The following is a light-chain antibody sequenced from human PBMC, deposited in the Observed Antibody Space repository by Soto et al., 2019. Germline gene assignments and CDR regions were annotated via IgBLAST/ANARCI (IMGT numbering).Light chain of an antibody. Sequence: QPVLTQPPSASGTPGQRVTISCSGSSSNIGSNTVNWYQQLPGTAPKLLIYSNNQRPSGVPDRFSGSKSGTSASLAISGLQSEDEADYYCAAGDDSLVFGGGTKLTVL. CDR3: AAGDDSLV. CDR1: SSNIGSNT. CDR2: SNN. V-gene: IGLV1-44*01. J-gene: IGLJ2*01.